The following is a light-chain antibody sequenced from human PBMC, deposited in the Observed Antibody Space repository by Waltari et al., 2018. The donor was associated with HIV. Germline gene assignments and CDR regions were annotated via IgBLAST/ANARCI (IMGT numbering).Light chain of an antibody. CDR1: HSISSY. Sequence: VLTQSPVTLSVSPGESATLSCRASHSISSYLSWYQQKPGQAPRLLIYDASKGATGIPARFSGSGSGTDFTLTITSLEAEDFAVYYCQQRNNWPLITFGPGTTVDV. V-gene: IGKV3-11*01. CDR2: DAS. CDR3: QQRNNWPLIT. J-gene: IGKJ3*01.